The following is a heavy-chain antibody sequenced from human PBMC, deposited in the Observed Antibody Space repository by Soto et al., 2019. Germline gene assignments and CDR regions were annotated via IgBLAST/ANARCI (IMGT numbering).Heavy chain of an antibody. J-gene: IGHJ4*02. CDR2: IYYSGST. CDR3: ARSITFDWLFFDN. V-gene: IGHV4-59*12. Sequence: PSETLSLTCTVSGGSISSYYWSWIRQPPGKGLEWIGYIYYSGSTNYNPSLKSRVTISVDKSKNQFSLKLTSLTAADTAVYYCARSITFDWLFFDNWGQGTLVTVSS. CDR1: GGSISSYY. D-gene: IGHD3-9*01.